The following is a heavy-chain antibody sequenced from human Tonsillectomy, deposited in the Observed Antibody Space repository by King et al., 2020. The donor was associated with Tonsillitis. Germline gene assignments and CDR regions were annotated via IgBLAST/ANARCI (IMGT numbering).Heavy chain of an antibody. CDR1: GFTFSNAW. D-gene: IGHD3-22*01. J-gene: IGHJ4*02. CDR3: TTFGNYYDSSGYYPFDY. V-gene: IGHV3-15*01. CDR2: INSKTDGGTT. Sequence: VQLVESGGGLVKPGGSLRLSCAASGFTFSNAWMSWVRQAPGKGLEWVGRINSKTDGGTTDYAAPVKGRFTISRDDSKNTLYLQMNSLKTEDTAVYYCTTFGNYYDSSGYYPFDYWGQGTLVTVSS.